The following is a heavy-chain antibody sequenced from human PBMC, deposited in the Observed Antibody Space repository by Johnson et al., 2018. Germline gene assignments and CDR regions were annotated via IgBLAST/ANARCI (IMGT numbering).Heavy chain of an antibody. Sequence: VQLVESGGALVQPGGSLRLSCVVSGFTFINYVMNWVRQAPGRGLEWISVISESGDTTYYADSVKGRFTISRDDSQKTLFLQMSGLGAEDTAVYFCATGHYLAGTTYSQHWGQGTLVTVSS. CDR2: ISESGDTT. V-gene: IGHV3-23*04. J-gene: IGHJ1*01. CDR1: GFTFINYV. D-gene: IGHD4-17*01. CDR3: ATGHYLAGTTYSQH.